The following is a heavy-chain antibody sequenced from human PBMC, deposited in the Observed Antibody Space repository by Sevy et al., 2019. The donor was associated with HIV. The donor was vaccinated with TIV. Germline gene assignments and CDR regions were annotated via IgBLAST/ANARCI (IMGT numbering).Heavy chain of an antibody. J-gene: IGHJ4*02. CDR2: IKQDGSEK. CDR3: ARILWGGSYYGGVFDF. D-gene: IGHD1-26*01. CDR1: GFPFTSYW. V-gene: IGHV3-7*01. Sequence: GGSLRLSCEASGFPFTSYWMTWVRQAPGKGLEWVATIKQDGSEKNYVDSVKGRFTIFRDNAKNLVYLQTNGLRADDTAVYYCARILWGGSYYGGVFDFWGQGALVTVSS.